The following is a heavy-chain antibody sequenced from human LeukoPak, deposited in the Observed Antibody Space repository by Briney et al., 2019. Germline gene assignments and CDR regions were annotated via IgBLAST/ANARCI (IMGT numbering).Heavy chain of an antibody. CDR1: GGSFSGYY. D-gene: IGHD2-15*01. J-gene: IGHJ3*02. Sequence: LSLTCAVYGGSFSGYYWSWIRQAPGKGLEWVAVISYDGSNKYYADSVKGRFTISRDNSKNTLYLQMNSLRAEDTAVYYCARGSEIVVVVAATLGDAFDIWGQGTMVTVSS. CDR3: ARGSEIVVVVAATLGDAFDI. CDR2: ISYDGSNK. V-gene: IGHV3-30*03.